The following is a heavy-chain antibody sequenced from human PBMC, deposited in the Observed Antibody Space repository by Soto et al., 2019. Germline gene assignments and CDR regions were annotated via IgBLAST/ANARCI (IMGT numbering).Heavy chain of an antibody. V-gene: IGHV3-23*01. CDR1: GFTFSSYA. Sequence: PGGSLRLSCAASGFTFSSYAMSWVRQAPGKGLEWVSAISGSGGSTYYADTVKGRFTISKDNSKNTLYLQMNSLRAEDTALYYCAKYVVVVVAATPACMDVWGQGTTVTVSS. CDR3: AKYVVVVVAATPACMDV. J-gene: IGHJ6*02. D-gene: IGHD2-15*01. CDR2: ISGSGGST.